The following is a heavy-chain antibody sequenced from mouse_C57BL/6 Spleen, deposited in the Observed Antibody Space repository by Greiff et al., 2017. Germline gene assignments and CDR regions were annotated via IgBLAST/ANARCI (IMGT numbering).Heavy chain of an antibody. CDR3: ARRGSNFFDY. CDR2: ISGGGGNT. V-gene: IGHV5-9*01. J-gene: IGHJ2*01. Sequence: EVKVEESGGGLVKPGGSLKLSCAASGFTFSSYTMSWVRQTPEKRLEWVATISGGGGNTYYPDSVKGRFTISRDNAKNTLYLQMSSLRSEDTALYYCARRGSNFFDYWGQGTTLTVSS. D-gene: IGHD1-1*01. CDR1: GFTFSSYT.